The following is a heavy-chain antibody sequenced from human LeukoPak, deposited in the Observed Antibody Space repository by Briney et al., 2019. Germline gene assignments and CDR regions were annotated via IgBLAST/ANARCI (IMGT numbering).Heavy chain of an antibody. D-gene: IGHD3-22*01. V-gene: IGHV1-2*02. Sequence: ASVKVSCKASGGTFSSYAISWVRQAPGQGLEWMGWINPNSGGTNYAQKFQGRVTMTRDTSISTAYMELSRLRSDDTAVYYCARDYYDSSGYYDYWGQGTLVTVSS. CDR1: GGTFSSYA. CDR2: INPNSGGT. CDR3: ARDYYDSSGYYDY. J-gene: IGHJ4*02.